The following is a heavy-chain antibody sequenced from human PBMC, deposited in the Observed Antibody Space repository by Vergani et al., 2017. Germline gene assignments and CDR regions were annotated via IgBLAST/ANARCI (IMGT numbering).Heavy chain of an antibody. CDR2: IRSDESRR. Sequence: QVHLVESGGGVVQPGRSLRLSCAASGFTFNSYGMHWVRQAPGKGLEWVASIRSDESRRYYGDSMEGPFTISRDNSKNTLYLQMKSLRPEDTAVYYCAKEGGGYCSGGTCYPEYWGQGTLVTVSS. CDR3: AKEGGGYCSGGTCYPEY. V-gene: IGHV3-30*02. D-gene: IGHD2-15*01. CDR1: GFTFNSYG. J-gene: IGHJ4*02.